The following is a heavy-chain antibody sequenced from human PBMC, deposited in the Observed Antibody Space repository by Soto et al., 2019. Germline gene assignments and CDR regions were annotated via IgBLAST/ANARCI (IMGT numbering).Heavy chain of an antibody. D-gene: IGHD2-2*01. CDR1: GFTFSSYW. J-gene: IGHJ6*02. V-gene: IGHV3-7*05. CDR2: IKQDGSEK. CDR3: ARTKKAMRGLGYYYYYGMDV. Sequence: GGSLRLSCAASGFTFSSYWMSWVRQAPGEGLEWVANIKQDGSEKYYVDSVKGRFTISRDNAKNSLYLQMNSLRAEDTAVYYCARTKKAMRGLGYYYYYGMDVWGQGTTVTVSS.